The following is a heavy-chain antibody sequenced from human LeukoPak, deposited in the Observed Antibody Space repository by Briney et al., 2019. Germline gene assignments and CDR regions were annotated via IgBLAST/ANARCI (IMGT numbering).Heavy chain of an antibody. J-gene: IGHJ5*02. V-gene: IGHV4-59*01. CDR1: GGSINTYY. CDR3: AREATSGTNLNWFDL. CDR2: ISYSGST. Sequence: SETLSLTCTVSGGSINTYYWSWIRQPPGKGLEWIGHISYSGSTNYNPSLKSRVTISVDTSKNQFSLKLSSVTAADTAVYYCAREATSGTNLNWFDLWGQGTLVTVSS. D-gene: IGHD1-1*01.